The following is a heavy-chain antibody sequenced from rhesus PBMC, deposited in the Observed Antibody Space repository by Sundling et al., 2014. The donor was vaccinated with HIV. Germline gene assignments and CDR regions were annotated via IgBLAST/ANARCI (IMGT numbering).Heavy chain of an antibody. Sequence: QVQLQESGPGLVKPSETLSLTCAVAGGSITDSHFWSWFRQPPGKGLEWITYIFRTTGSTYYNPSLKSRVTILTDTSKNQFSLKLTSVTAADTAVYYCATDTSGWHHRFDYWGHGSPSHRLL. CDR2: IFRTTGST. D-gene: IGHD6-31*01. CDR3: ATDTSGWHHRFDY. CDR1: GGSITDSHF. J-gene: IGHJ4*01. V-gene: IGHV4-106*01.